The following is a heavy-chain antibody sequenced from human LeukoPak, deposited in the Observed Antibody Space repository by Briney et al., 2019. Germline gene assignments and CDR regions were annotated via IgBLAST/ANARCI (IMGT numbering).Heavy chain of an antibody. CDR3: AAYSSGWFVGILDY. CDR2: INYSVSA. J-gene: IGHJ4*02. Sequence: SETLSLTSTVSGGSMSSYYWSWIRQSPGKGLQWIGYINYSVSANYNPSLKSRVTISIVTSKNQFSLKLSSATAADTAFYYCAAYSSGWFVGILDYWGQGALVTVSS. CDR1: GGSMSSYY. D-gene: IGHD6-19*01. V-gene: IGHV4-59*01.